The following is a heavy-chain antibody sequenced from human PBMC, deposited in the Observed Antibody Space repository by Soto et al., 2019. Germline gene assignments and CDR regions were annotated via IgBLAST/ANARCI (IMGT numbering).Heavy chain of an antibody. Sequence: QVQLVESGGGVVQPGRSLRLSCAASGFTFSSYAMHWVRQAPGKGLEWVAVISYDGSNKYYADSVKGRFTISRDNSKNTLYLQMNSLRAEDTAVYYCARPRAGGYSYGYPLDYWGQGTLVTVSS. J-gene: IGHJ4*02. V-gene: IGHV3-30-3*01. CDR1: GFTFSSYA. CDR2: ISYDGSNK. D-gene: IGHD5-18*01. CDR3: ARPRAGGYSYGYPLDY.